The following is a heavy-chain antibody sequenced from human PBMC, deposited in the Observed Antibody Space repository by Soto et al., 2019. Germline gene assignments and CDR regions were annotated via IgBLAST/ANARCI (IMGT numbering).Heavy chain of an antibody. J-gene: IGHJ3*02. V-gene: IGHV3-23*01. D-gene: IGHD2-15*01. CDR1: GFTVSSHA. CDR2: VTADGGT. Sequence: EVQVLESGGGLVQPGGSLRLSWEGSGFTVSSHAMTWIRQAPGKGPEWVSTVTADGGTYYADSVKGRFARSRDTSENTLYLQMNSLGAEDTAAYYCAPHVSCSGGSCQYDAFAIRGQGTMVTVSS. CDR3: APHVSCSGGSCQYDAFAI.